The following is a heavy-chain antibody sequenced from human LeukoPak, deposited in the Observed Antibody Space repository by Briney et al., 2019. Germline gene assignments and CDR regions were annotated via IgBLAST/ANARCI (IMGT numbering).Heavy chain of an antibody. CDR2: ISGSGGST. V-gene: IGHV3-23*01. Sequence: GGSLRLSCAASGFTFSSYGMSWVRQAPGKGLEWVSAISGSGGSTYSADSVKGRFTISRDNSKSTLYLQMNSLRAEDTAVYYCAKMIYFDSRGYYYAFDYWGQGTLVTVSS. CDR1: GFTFSSYG. D-gene: IGHD3-22*01. J-gene: IGHJ4*02. CDR3: AKMIYFDSRGYYYAFDY.